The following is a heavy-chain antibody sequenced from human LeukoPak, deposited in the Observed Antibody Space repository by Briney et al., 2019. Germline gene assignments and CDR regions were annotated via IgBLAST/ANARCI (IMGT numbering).Heavy chain of an antibody. V-gene: IGHV4-39*01. CDR3: ARHPPSGIPEYYNIDI. Sequence: PSETLTLTCTASRGYISKCLYYWGWIRQPPGKGLEWLATIYYSGATYYNPSLKSRGTISVDTSTNQFSLNLSSVTAADTAVYYCARHPPSGIPEYYNIDIWGQGTTVTVSS. CDR2: IYYSGAT. D-gene: IGHD2-15*01. CDR1: RGYISKCLYY. J-gene: IGHJ6*02.